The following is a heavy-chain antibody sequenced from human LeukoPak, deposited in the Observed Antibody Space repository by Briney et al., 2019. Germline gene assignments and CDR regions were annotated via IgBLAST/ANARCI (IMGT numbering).Heavy chain of an antibody. J-gene: IGHJ3*02. CDR2: IWYDGSNK. CDR3: ARDWDTIPRRAFDI. V-gene: IGHV3-33*01. D-gene: IGHD5-18*01. CDR1: GFTFSSYG. Sequence: GRSLRLSCAASGFTFSSYGMHWVRQAPGKGLEWVAVIWYDGSNKYYADSVKGRFTISRDNSKNTVYLEMNSLRAEDTAVYYCARDWDTIPRRAFDIWGQGTMVTVSS.